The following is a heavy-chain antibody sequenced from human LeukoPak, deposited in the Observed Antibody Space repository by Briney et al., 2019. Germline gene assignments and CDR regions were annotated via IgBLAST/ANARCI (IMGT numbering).Heavy chain of an antibody. Sequence: SETLSLTCTVSGGSISSYYWSWIRQPPGKGLEWIGYIYYSGSTSYNPSLKSRVTISVDTSKNQFSLKLSSVTAADTAVYYCARGSPYTNFDYWGQGTLVTVSS. CDR2: IYYSGST. CDR3: ARGSPYTNFDY. CDR1: GGSISSYY. J-gene: IGHJ4*02. D-gene: IGHD2-2*02. V-gene: IGHV4-59*01.